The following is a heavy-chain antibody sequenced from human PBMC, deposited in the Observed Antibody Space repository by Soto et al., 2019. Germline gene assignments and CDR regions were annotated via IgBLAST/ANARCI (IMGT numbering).Heavy chain of an antibody. CDR2: IYYSGNT. D-gene: IGHD3-10*01. V-gene: IGHV4-39*01. CDR1: GGSISSSSYY. J-gene: IGHJ6*02. CDR3: AVGSMARGVNGCMDV. Sequence: SETLSLTCTVSGGSISSSSYYWGWVRQPPGKGLEWIGCIYYSGNTYYNPSLKSRVTISLDRSKNQFSLNLTSVTAPDTAVYYCAVGSMARGVNGCMDVWGQGTTVTVSS.